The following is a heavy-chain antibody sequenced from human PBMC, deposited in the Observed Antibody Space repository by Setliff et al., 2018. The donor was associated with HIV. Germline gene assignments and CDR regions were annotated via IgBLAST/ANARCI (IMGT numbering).Heavy chain of an antibody. Sequence: PSETLSLTCAVYGGSFSGYYWSWIRQPPGKGLEWIGEINHSGSTHYNPSLKRRVTISIDKSKNQFSLKLNSVTAADTAVYYCARVRLELRQYWFDSWGQGSPVTVSS. D-gene: IGHD1-7*01. J-gene: IGHJ5*01. CDR1: GGSFSGYY. V-gene: IGHV4-34*01. CDR2: INHSGST. CDR3: ARVRLELRQYWFDS.